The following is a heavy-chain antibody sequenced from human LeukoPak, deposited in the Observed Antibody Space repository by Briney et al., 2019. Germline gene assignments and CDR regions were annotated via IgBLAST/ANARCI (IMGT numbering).Heavy chain of an antibody. CDR3: ATYYSDTSARD. CDR1: GGTFSSYA. J-gene: IGHJ4*02. D-gene: IGHD3-22*01. V-gene: IGHV1-2*02. CDR2: INPNSGGT. Sequence: ASVKVSCKASGGTFSSYAISWVRQAPGQGLEWMEWINPNSGGTNYAPKFQGRVTMTRDTSISTAYMELSGLTSDDTAVYFCATYYSDTSARDWGQGTLVTVSS.